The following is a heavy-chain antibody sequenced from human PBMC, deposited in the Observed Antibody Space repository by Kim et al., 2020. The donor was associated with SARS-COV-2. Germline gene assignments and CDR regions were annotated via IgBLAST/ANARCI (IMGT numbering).Heavy chain of an antibody. CDR3: AREGDYYFDD. J-gene: IGHJ4*02. V-gene: IGHV3-53*01. CDR2: LRRDGAT. Sequence: GGYLRLSCAASGFTVSASYLSWVRRAPGKGPEWVSILRRDGATHYADSVKGRFTISRDNSKNTLYLQLNSLRADDTAIYYCAREGDYYFDDWGQGTLVTVSS. CDR1: GFTVSASY.